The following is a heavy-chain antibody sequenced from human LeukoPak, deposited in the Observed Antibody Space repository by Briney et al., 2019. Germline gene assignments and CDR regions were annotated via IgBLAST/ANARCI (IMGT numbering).Heavy chain of an antibody. V-gene: IGHV4-4*02. Sequence: KSSETLSLTCAVSGGSISSSNWWSWVRQPPGKGLEWIGEIYHSGSTNYNPSLKSRVTISVDTSKNQFSLKLSSVTAADTAVYYCARFVKSAAPTSAFDIWGQGTMVTVSS. CDR1: GGSISSSNW. J-gene: IGHJ3*02. CDR2: IYHSGST. D-gene: IGHD2/OR15-2a*01. CDR3: ARFVKSAAPTSAFDI.